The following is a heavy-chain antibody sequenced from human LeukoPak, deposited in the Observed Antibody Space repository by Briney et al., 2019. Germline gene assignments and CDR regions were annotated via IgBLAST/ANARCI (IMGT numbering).Heavy chain of an antibody. V-gene: IGHV3-30*17. CDR3: ARFPYLRPADSYLDS. Sequence: GRSLRLSCAASGFTFSTSALHWVRQAPGKGLEWVALISYDGGRNYYADSVKGRFTISRDNSNNTLYLQMNSLRSEDTALYYCARFPYLRPADSYLDSWGQGTPVTVAS. CDR1: GFTFSTSA. CDR2: ISYDGGRN. J-gene: IGHJ4*02.